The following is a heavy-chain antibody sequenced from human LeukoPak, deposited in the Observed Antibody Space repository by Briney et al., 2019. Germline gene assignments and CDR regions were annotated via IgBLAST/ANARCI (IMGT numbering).Heavy chain of an antibody. CDR3: TRDDFGSGRPFDY. CDR2: LSSSGST. CDR1: GGSINSYY. Sequence: PSETLSLTCTVSGGSINSYYWSWIRQPAGKGLERIGRLSSSGSTNSNPSLKSRVTMSVDTSKNQLSLNLTSVTAADTAMYYCTRDDFGSGRPFDYWGQGILVTVSS. V-gene: IGHV4-4*07. J-gene: IGHJ4*02. D-gene: IGHD3-10*01.